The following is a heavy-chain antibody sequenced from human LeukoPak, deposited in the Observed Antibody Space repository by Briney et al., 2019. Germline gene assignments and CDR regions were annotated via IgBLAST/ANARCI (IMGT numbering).Heavy chain of an antibody. Sequence: PGGSLRLSCAASGFIFSDYYMSWIRQAPGKGLEWVSYISSSGSTIYYADSVKGRFTISRDNAKNSLYLQMNSLRAEDAAVYYCARDGDGYNYKLDYWGQGTLVTVSS. CDR3: ARDGDGYNYKLDY. D-gene: IGHD5-24*01. CDR2: ISSSGSTI. V-gene: IGHV3-11*01. J-gene: IGHJ4*02. CDR1: GFIFSDYY.